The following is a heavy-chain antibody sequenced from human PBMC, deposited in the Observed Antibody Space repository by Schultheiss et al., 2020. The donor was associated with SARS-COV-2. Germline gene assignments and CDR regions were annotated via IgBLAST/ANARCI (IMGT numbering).Heavy chain of an antibody. V-gene: IGHV4-39*07. D-gene: IGHD6-13*01. J-gene: IGHJ4*02. CDR3: ARTSSIAAAGRAFF. CDR2: IYHSGST. CDR1: GGSVSSGSYY. Sequence: SETLSLTCTVSGGSVSSGSYYWSWIRQPPGKGLEWIGSIYHSGSTHYSPSLKSRVTMSVDTSRNQFSLRLSSVTAADTAVYYCARTSSIAAAGRAFFWGQGTLVTVSS.